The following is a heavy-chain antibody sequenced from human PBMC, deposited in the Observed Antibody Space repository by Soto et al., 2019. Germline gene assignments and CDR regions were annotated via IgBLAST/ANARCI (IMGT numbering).Heavy chain of an antibody. D-gene: IGHD6-13*01. J-gene: IGHJ5*02. CDR3: AREVNSSPARGPNWFDP. CDR2: TYHSGTT. V-gene: IGHV4-4*02. Sequence: QVQLQESGPGLVQPSGTLSLTCAVSGDSINNSHWWSWVRHTPGKVLEWIGETYHSGTTNYNPSLKTRVTISIYKSKSQFSLKMNSVTAADTAVYYCAREVNSSPARGPNWFDPWGQGPLVTVSS. CDR1: GDSINNSHW.